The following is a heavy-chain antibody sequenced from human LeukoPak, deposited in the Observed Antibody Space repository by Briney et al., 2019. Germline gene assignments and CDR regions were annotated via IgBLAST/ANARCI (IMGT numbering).Heavy chain of an antibody. Sequence: SETLSLTCTVSGGSISSGDYYWSWIRQPPGKGLEWIGYIYYSGSTYYNPSLKSRVTISVDTSKNQFSLKLSSVTAADTAVYYCAREGSGYSCSSDAFDIWGQGTMVTVSS. D-gene: IGHD6-6*01. CDR1: GGSISSGDYY. CDR2: IYYSGST. CDR3: AREGSGYSCSSDAFDI. J-gene: IGHJ3*02. V-gene: IGHV4-30-4*08.